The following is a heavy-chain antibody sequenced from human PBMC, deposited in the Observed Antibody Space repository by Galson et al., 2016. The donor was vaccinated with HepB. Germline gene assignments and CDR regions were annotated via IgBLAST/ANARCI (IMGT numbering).Heavy chain of an antibody. CDR2: ITGTDYYT. V-gene: IGHV3-21*01. CDR3: ARGSGSGSSRFLFDFYMDM. Sequence: SLRLSCAASGFAFRTYSMNWVRQTPGKGLEWVASITGTDYYTYYADPIKDRFTISRDNPRKLLHLQMNSLRVDDSAIYYCARGSGSGSSRFLFDFYMDMCGNGTTVTVS. D-gene: IGHD3-10*01. J-gene: IGHJ6*03. CDR1: GFAFRTYS.